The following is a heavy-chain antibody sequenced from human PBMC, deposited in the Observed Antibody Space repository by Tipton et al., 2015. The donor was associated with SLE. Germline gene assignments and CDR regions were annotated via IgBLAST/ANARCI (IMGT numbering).Heavy chain of an antibody. CDR3: ARGHFDY. CDR2: IFHSGTT. Sequence: TLSLTCTVSGYSMTSGYYWDWIRQAPGKGLEWIGSIFHSGTTYYNPSLKSRVTISVDASKNQSSLTLKSVTAADTAVYYCARGHFDYWGQGMLVTVSS. V-gene: IGHV4-38-2*02. CDR1: GYSMTSGYY. J-gene: IGHJ4*02.